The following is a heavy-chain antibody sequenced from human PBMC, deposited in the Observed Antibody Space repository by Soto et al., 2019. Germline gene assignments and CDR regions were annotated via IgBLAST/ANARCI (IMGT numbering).Heavy chain of an antibody. CDR2: IYSGGST. V-gene: IGHV3-53*01. J-gene: IGHJ4*02. Sequence: EVRLVESGGGLVQPGGSLRLSCAASGFTVSTHYMTWXRQAPGKGLKWVSTIYSGGSTYYADSVKGRFTISRDDSKNMMYLQVNSRTAEDPPVYFSAREVCSSPSGLDHWGQGTLVTVSS. CDR1: GFTVSTHY. CDR3: AREVCSSPSGLDH. D-gene: IGHD6-6*01.